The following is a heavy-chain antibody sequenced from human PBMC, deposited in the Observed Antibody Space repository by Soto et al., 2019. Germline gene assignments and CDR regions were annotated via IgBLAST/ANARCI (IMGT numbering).Heavy chain of an antibody. CDR1: GYTFTSYG. J-gene: IGHJ6*02. Sequence: GASVKVSCKASGYTFTSYGISWVRQAPGQGLEWMGWISAYNGNTNYAQKLQGRVTMTTDTSTSTAYMELRSLGSDDTAVYYCARYKFVNYSRASYYYGMDVWGQGTTVTVSS. CDR3: ARYKFVNYSRASYYYGMDV. D-gene: IGHD4-4*01. CDR2: ISAYNGNT. V-gene: IGHV1-18*04.